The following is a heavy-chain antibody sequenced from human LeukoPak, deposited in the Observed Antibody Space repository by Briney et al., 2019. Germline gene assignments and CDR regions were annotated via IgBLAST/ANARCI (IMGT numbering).Heavy chain of an antibody. D-gene: IGHD5-18*01. CDR3: ARGHGCSYGYRGLHWFGP. Sequence: SSETLSLTCAVYGGSFSGYYWSWIRQPPGKGLEWIGEINHSGSTNYNPSLKSRVTISVDTSKNQFSLKLSSVTAADTAVYYCARGHGCSYGYRGLHWFGPWGQGTLVTVSS. CDR1: GGSFSGYY. J-gene: IGHJ5*02. CDR2: INHSGST. V-gene: IGHV4-34*01.